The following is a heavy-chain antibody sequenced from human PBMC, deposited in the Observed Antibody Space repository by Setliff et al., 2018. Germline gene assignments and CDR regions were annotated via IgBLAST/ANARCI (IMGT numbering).Heavy chain of an antibody. V-gene: IGHV4-34*01. D-gene: IGHD3-10*01. CDR1: GGSFSGYY. Sequence: PSETLSLTCAVYGGSFSGYYWSWIRQPPGKGLEWIGEINHSGSTNYNPSLKSRVTISVDTSKNQFSLKLSSVTAADTAVYYCAREGYYGSGSYGYWGQGTLVTVS. CDR2: INHSGST. CDR3: AREGYYGSGSYGY. J-gene: IGHJ4*02.